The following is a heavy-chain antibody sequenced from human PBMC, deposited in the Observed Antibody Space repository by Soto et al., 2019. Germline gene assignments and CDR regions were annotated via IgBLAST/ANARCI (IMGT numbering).Heavy chain of an antibody. V-gene: IGHV1-3*01. CDR3: AREIHRLYYFDY. CDR2: INAGNGNT. Sequence: ASVKVSCKASEYTFTSYAMHWVRQAPGQSLEWMGWINAGNGNTKYSQKFQGRVTITRDTSASTPYMELSSLRSEDTAVYYCAREIHRLYYFDYWALGTLVTVFS. J-gene: IGHJ4*02. D-gene: IGHD5-18*01. CDR1: EYTFTSYA.